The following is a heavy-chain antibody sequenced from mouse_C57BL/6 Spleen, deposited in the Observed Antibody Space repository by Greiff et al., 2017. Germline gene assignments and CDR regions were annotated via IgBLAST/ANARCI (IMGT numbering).Heavy chain of an antibody. CDR2: INPNNGGT. J-gene: IGHJ2*01. Sequence: EVQLQQSGPELVKPGASVKISCKASGYTFTDYYMNWVKQSHGKSLEWIGDINPNNGGTSYNQKFKGKATLTVDKSSSTAYMELRSLTSEDSAVYYCARNYGSSPYTYYFDYWGQGTTLTVSS. CDR3: ARNYGSSPYTYYFDY. CDR1: GYTFTDYY. V-gene: IGHV1-26*01. D-gene: IGHD1-1*01.